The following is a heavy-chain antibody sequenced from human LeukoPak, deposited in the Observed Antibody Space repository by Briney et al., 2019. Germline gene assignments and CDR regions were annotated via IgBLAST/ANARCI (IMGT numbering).Heavy chain of an antibody. CDR3: APIELYGGNSLD. Sequence: ASVKVSCQASGYTFPGYYMHWVRQGPGTGLEWMGWINPNSGGTNYAQKFQGRVTMTRDTSISTAYMELSRLRSDDTAVYYCAPIELYGGNSLDWGQGTLVTVSS. D-gene: IGHD4-23*01. J-gene: IGHJ4*02. V-gene: IGHV1-2*02. CDR1: GYTFPGYY. CDR2: INPNSGGT.